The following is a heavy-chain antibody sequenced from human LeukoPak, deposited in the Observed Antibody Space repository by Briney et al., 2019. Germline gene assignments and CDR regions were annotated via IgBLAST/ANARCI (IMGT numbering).Heavy chain of an antibody. CDR3: ARDKNVVVPAAIGSYYGMDV. Sequence: GASVKVSCKASGYTFTSYDINWVRQATGQGLEWMGWMNPNSGNTGYAQKFQGRVTITADESTSTAYMELSSLRSEDTAVYYCARDKNVVVPAAIGSYYGMDVWGQGTTVTVSS. CDR1: GYTFTSYD. CDR2: MNPNSGNT. D-gene: IGHD2-2*01. J-gene: IGHJ6*02. V-gene: IGHV1-8*01.